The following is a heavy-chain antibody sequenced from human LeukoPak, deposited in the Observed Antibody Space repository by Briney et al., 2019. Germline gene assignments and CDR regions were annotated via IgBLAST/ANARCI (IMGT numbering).Heavy chain of an antibody. CDR3: ARGKDWNYARAFDI. J-gene: IGHJ3*02. CDR2: ISDDGSKN. D-gene: IGHD1-7*01. CDR1: GFTFSNFA. V-gene: IGHV3-30-3*01. Sequence: PGGSLRLSCAASGFTFSNFAMHWVRQAPGKGLEWVAVISDDGSKNYFADSVKGRFTISRDNAKNSLYLQMNSLRAEDTAVYYCARGKDWNYARAFDIWGQGTMVTVSS.